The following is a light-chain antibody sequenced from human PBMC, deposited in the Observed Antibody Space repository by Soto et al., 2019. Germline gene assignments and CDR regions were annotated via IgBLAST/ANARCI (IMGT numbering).Light chain of an antibody. Sequence: QSVLTQPPSVSGAPGQTVTISCTGSSSNIGAGYDAQWYQQLPGTAPKLLMYGNSNRPSGVPDRFSGSKSGTSASLAITGLQAEDEGDYDCQPYASSLDARYVFGTGTKVTVL. CDR2: GNS. CDR3: QPYASSLDARYV. V-gene: IGLV1-40*01. J-gene: IGLJ1*01. CDR1: SSNIGAGYD.